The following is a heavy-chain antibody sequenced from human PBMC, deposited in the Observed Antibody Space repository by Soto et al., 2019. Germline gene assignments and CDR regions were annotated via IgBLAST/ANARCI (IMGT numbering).Heavy chain of an antibody. CDR1: GFTLSNTW. Sequence: GGSLRLSCAASGFTLSNTWMTWVRQAPGKGLEWVADISYHGTEKGYADSVKGRFTISRDNSKNTLYLQMNSLKTEDTAVYYCTTALLRYFDWSLYYYYGMDVWGQGTTVTVSS. D-gene: IGHD3-9*01. CDR2: ISYHGTEK. CDR3: TTALLRYFDWSLYYYYGMDV. J-gene: IGHJ6*02. V-gene: IGHV3-30*03.